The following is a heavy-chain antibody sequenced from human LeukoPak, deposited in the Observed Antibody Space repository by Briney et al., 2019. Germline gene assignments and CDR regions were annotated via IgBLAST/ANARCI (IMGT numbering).Heavy chain of an antibody. D-gene: IGHD5-18*01. CDR2: ISWDGGST. CDR3: ARVDYVDTAMFDY. Sequence: GGSLRLSCAASGFTFDDYTMHWVRQAPGKGLEWVSLISWDGGSTYYADSVKGRFTISRDNSKNTLYLQMNSLRAEDTAVYYCARVDYVDTAMFDYWGQGTLVTVSS. V-gene: IGHV3-43*01. J-gene: IGHJ4*02. CDR1: GFTFDDYT.